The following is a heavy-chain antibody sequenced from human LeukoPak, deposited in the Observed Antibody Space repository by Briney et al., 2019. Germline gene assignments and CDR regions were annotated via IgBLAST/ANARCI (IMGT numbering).Heavy chain of an antibody. J-gene: IGHJ4*02. Sequence: TSQTLSLTCTVSGGSISSNDHYWSWIRQPPGKSLEWIGYIYYSGRTFYNPSLKTRGAIAVDTSKNHSLLRLSSVSAADTALYYCARSSHDTVGGDYFDFWGQGILVTVSS. V-gene: IGHV4-30-4*08. CDR3: ARSSHDTVGGDYFDF. CDR1: GGSISSNDHY. D-gene: IGHD2-8*02. CDR2: IYYSGRT.